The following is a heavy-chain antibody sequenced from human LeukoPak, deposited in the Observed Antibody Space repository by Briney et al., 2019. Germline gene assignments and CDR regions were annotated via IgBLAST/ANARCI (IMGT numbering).Heavy chain of an antibody. CDR1: GYSFTSYW. D-gene: IGHD2-21*01. CDR3: ARRIAAGFYGMDV. Sequence: PGESLKISCKGSGYSFTSYWIGWVRQMPGKGLEWMGIIYPGDSDTRYSSSFQGQVTISADKSISTAYLQWSSLKASDTAMYYCARRIAAGFYGMDVWGQGTTVTVSS. J-gene: IGHJ6*02. CDR2: IYPGDSDT. V-gene: IGHV5-51*01.